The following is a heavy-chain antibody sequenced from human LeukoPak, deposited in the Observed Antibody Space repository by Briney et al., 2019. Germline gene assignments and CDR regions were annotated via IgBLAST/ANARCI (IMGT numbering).Heavy chain of an antibody. V-gene: IGHV4-4*08. J-gene: IGHJ6*02. D-gene: IGHD6-13*01. CDR1: GGSISSYY. CDR2: LYSSGST. Sequence: SVTLSFNCTVYGGSISSYYWSWLRQPPGKGLVWIGYLYSSGSTYYKPSLKSRASISVDTSKNQFSLNLTSVTAADTAVYYCARDRGNSSSWYWGDGMDVWGQGTTVTVSS. CDR3: ARDRGNSSSWYWGDGMDV.